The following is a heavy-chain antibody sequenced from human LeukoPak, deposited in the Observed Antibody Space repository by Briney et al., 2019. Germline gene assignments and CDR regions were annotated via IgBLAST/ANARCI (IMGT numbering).Heavy chain of an antibody. CDR1: GGSISSYY. D-gene: IGHD3-16*01. V-gene: IGHV4-59*08. J-gene: IGHJ2*01. CDR3: ARLKVGAYFDL. CDR2: IFSTGAT. Sequence: SETLSLTCTVSGGSISSYYWSWIRQPPGKGLEWIGYIFSTGATSYNPSLRSRVSISLDTSKSQFSLKLNSVTVADTAVYFCARLKVGAYFDLWGRGTLVTVSS.